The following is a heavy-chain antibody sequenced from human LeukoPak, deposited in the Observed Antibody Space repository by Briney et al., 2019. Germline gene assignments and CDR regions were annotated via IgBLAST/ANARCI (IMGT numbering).Heavy chain of an antibody. Sequence: PSETLSLTCTVSGGSISSYYWSWIRQPPGKGLEWIGYIYYSGSTNYNPSLKSRVTISVDTSKNQFSLKLSSVTAADTAVYYCARLGWYYDSSGFDYWGQGTLVTVSS. CDR1: GGSISSYY. V-gene: IGHV4-59*08. CDR2: IYYSGST. D-gene: IGHD3-22*01. CDR3: ARLGWYYDSSGFDY. J-gene: IGHJ4*02.